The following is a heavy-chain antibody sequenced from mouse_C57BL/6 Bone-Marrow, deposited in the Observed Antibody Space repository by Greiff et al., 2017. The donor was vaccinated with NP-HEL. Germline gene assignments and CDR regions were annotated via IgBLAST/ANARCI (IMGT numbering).Heavy chain of an antibody. CDR2: IYPGDGDT. J-gene: IGHJ2*01. Sequence: QVQLKESGPELVKPGASVKISCKASGYAFSSSWMNWVKQRPGKGLEWIGRIYPGDGDTNYNGKFKGKATLTVDKSSSTAYMQLSSLTSEDSAVYFCAKIYYDYWGQGTTLTVSS. CDR1: GYAFSSSW. V-gene: IGHV1-82*01. CDR3: AKIYYDY.